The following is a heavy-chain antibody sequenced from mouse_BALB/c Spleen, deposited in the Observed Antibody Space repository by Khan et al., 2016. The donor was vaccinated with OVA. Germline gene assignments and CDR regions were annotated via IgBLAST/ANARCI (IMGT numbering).Heavy chain of an antibody. CDR2: IISGGDYT. CDR3: AEYLSGWFAY. Sequence: EVQGVESGGDLVKPGWSLKLSCAASGFTFSSYSMSWVRQPPDKRLEWVASIISGGDYTYYPDTVKGRFTISRDNAKNPLYLQLSALKSEDTAIYDGAEYLSGWFAYWGQGTMVTVSA. CDR1: GFTFSSYS. V-gene: IGHV5-6*01. D-gene: IGHD1-3*01. J-gene: IGHJ3*01.